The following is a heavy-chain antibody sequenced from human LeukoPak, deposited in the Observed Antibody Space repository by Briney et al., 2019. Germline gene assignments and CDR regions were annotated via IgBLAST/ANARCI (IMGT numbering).Heavy chain of an antibody. Sequence: SETLSLTCGVSGGSISSSNWWSCVRQPPGKGLEWIGEIYHSGSTNYNPSLKSRVTISVDKSKNQFSLELGSVTAADTAVYYCARAAAAGSNYYGMDVWGKGTTVTVSS. J-gene: IGHJ6*04. CDR1: GGSISSSNW. CDR2: IYHSGST. CDR3: ARAAAAGSNYYGMDV. D-gene: IGHD6-13*01. V-gene: IGHV4-4*02.